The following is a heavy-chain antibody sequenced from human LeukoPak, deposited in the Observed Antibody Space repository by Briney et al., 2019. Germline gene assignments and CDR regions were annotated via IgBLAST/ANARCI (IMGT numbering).Heavy chain of an antibody. CDR1: GYTFTGYY. D-gene: IGHD2-15*01. V-gene: IGHV1-2*02. Sequence: ASVKVSCKASGYTFTGYYMHWVRQAPGQGLEWMGWINPNSGGTNYAQKFQGRVTMTRDTSITTAYMELSRLRSGDTAVYYCARMGNYCSGGSCSPNWFDPWGQGTLVTVSS. J-gene: IGHJ5*02. CDR2: INPNSGGT. CDR3: ARMGNYCSGGSCSPNWFDP.